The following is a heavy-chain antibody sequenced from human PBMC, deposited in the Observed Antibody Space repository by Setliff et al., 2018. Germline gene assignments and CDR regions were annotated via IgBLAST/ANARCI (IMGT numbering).Heavy chain of an antibody. J-gene: IGHJ4*02. V-gene: IGHV1-18*01. CDR2: ISAYNGNT. Sequence: GASVKVSCKASGYTFTSYGISWVRQAPGQGLEWMGWISAYNGNTNYAQKLQGRVTMTEDTSTDTAYMELSSLKSEDTAVYYCAAIGLDTAMITGVLFDFWGQGTLVTVSS. D-gene: IGHD5-18*01. CDR3: AAIGLDTAMITGVLFDF. CDR1: GYTFTSYG.